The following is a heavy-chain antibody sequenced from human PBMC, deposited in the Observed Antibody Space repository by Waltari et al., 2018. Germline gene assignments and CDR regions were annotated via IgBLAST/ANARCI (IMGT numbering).Heavy chain of an antibody. J-gene: IGHJ6*03. CDR3: ARVGGYYYYYMDV. Sequence: EVQLVESGGGLEQPGGALRLSCAGSGCNFGSDEMLWVRQAPGKGLEWVSYIGTSDRSIYYADSVRGRFTISRDNAKNSLYLHMNNLRAEDTAVYYCARVGGYYYYYMDVWGKGTTVTVSS. CDR1: GCNFGSDE. V-gene: IGHV3-48*03. CDR2: IGTSDRSI. D-gene: IGHD3-16*01.